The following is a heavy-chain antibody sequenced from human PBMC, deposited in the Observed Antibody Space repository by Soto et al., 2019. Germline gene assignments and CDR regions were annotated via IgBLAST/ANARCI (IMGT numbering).Heavy chain of an antibody. CDR1: GFTFSDYY. V-gene: IGHV3-11*01. CDR2: ISSSGSTI. Sequence: GGSLRLSCAASGFTFSDYYMSWIRQAPGKGLEWVSYISSSGSTIYYADSVKGRFTISRDNAKNSLYLQMNSLRAEDTAVYYCAREARADIVVVPAASYGMDVWGQGTTVTVS. CDR3: AREARADIVVVPAASYGMDV. D-gene: IGHD2-2*01. J-gene: IGHJ6*02.